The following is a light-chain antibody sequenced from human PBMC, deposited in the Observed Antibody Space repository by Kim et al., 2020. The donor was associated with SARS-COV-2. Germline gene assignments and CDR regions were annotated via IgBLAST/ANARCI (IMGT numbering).Light chain of an antibody. J-gene: IGLJ2*01. CDR2: KYV. CDR3: QSADTSGTSVI. V-gene: IGLV3-25*03. CDR1: ALSKQY. Sequence: SYELTQPPSVSLSPGQTARITCSGDALSKQYCYWYQQKPGQAPVLAMYKYVERPSGIPERFSGSTSGTTATLTIIAVQAEDEADYYCQSADTSGTSVIFGGGTRLTVL.